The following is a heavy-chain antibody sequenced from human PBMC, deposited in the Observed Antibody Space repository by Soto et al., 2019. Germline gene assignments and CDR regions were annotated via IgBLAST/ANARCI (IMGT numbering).Heavy chain of an antibody. CDR2: ISGAGGDT. CDR3: AKAGCSSTSCPVDY. D-gene: IGHD2-2*01. Sequence: GGSLRLSCAGSGFTFSNSAMSWVRQAPGKGLEWVSGISGAGGDTYYSESVKGRSTISRSNSKNTLYLQINSLRTEDTALYYCAKAGCSSTSCPVDYWGQGTLVTVSS. CDR1: GFTFSNSA. V-gene: IGHV3-23*01. J-gene: IGHJ4*02.